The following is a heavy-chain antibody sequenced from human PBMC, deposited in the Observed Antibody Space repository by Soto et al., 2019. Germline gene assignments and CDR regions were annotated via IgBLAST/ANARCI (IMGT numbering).Heavy chain of an antibody. D-gene: IGHD2-21*02. CDR3: ARDLWGYCGVDCYPLDV. J-gene: IGHJ6*02. V-gene: IGHV4-59*01. Sequence: ESISHTCTVSGAVKRRDNCTCTRTSPGKGLEWIGYLYNTGSTIYNSSLKSRVTISVDTSKNQFSLKMNSVTAADTAVYYCARDLWGYCGVDCYPLDVWGQGTTVT. CDR1: GAVKRRDN. CDR2: LYNTGST.